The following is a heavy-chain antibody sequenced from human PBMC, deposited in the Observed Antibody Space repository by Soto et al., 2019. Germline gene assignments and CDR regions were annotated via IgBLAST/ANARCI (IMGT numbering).Heavy chain of an antibody. Sequence: SLRLSCAASGFTFDDYAMHWVRQAPGKGLEWVSGISWNSGSIGYADSVKGRFTISRDNAKNSLYLQMNSLRAEDTALYYCAKGGLGASSGSYYRDDAFDIWGQGTMVTVSS. D-gene: IGHD1-26*01. CDR1: GFTFDDYA. J-gene: IGHJ3*02. V-gene: IGHV3-9*01. CDR2: ISWNSGSI. CDR3: AKGGLGASSGSYYRDDAFDI.